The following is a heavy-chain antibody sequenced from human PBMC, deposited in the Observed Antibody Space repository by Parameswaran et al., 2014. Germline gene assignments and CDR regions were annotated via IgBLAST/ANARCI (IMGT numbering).Heavy chain of an antibody. CDR3: ARELGYYYDSSGYYPFDY. D-gene: IGHD3-22*01. Sequence: VRQAPGKGLEWVAVISYDGSNKYYADSVKGRFTISRDNSKNTLYLQMNSLRAEDTAVYYCARELGYYYDSSGYYPFDYWGQGTLVTVSS. J-gene: IGHJ4*02. CDR2: ISYDGSNK. V-gene: IGHV3-30-3*01.